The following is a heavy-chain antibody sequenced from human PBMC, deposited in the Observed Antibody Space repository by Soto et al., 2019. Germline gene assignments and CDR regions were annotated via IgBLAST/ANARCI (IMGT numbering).Heavy chain of an antibody. CDR2: MNPNSGNT. CDR1: GYTFTSYD. D-gene: IGHD5-18*01. J-gene: IGHJ6*02. Sequence: ASVKVSCKASGYTFTSYDINWVRQATGQGLEWMGWMNPNSGNTGYAQKFQGRVTVTRNTSISTAYMELRSLRSDDTAVYYCARVRIQLWLNGMDVWGQGTTVTVSS. V-gene: IGHV1-8*01. CDR3: ARVRIQLWLNGMDV.